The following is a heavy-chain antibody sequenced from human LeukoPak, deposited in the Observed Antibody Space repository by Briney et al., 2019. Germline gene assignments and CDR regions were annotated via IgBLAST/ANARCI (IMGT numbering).Heavy chain of an antibody. V-gene: IGHV4-31*03. CDR2: IYYSGST. D-gene: IGHD3-9*01. CDR3: ASVERYFDWLYGAFDI. J-gene: IGHJ3*02. Sequence: SETLSLTCTVSGGSIGSGGYYWSWIRQHPEKGLEWIGYIYYSGSTYYNPSLKSRVTISVDTSKNQFSLKLSSVTAADTAVYYCASVERYFDWLYGAFDIWGQGTMVTVSS. CDR1: GGSIGSGGYY.